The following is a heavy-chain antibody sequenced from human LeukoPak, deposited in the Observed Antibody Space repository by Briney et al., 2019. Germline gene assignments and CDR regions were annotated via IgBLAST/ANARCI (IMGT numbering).Heavy chain of an antibody. D-gene: IGHD3-10*01. CDR1: GFTFSSYS. Sequence: GGSLRLSCAASGFTFSSYSMNWVRQAPGKGLEWVSAISGSGGSTYYADSVKGRFTISRDNSKNTLYLQMNSLRAEDTAVYYCAKDRSILLWFGELLEAFDYWGQGTLVTVSS. CDR2: ISGSGGST. CDR3: AKDRSILLWFGELLEAFDY. V-gene: IGHV3-23*01. J-gene: IGHJ4*02.